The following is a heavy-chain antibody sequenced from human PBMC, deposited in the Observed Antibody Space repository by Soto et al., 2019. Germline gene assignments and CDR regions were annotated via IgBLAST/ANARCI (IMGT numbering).Heavy chain of an antibody. J-gene: IGHJ4*02. V-gene: IGHV3-23*01. CDR2: ISGSDGST. Sequence: PGGSLRLSCAASGFTFSSYAMSWVRQAPGKGLEWVSAISGSDGSTYYADSVRGRFTISRDNSKNTLYLQMNSLRAEDTAVYYCAKDPPQYYCSSTSCYHDFWGQGTLVTVSS. D-gene: IGHD2-2*01. CDR3: AKDPPQYYCSSTSCYHDF. CDR1: GFTFSSYA.